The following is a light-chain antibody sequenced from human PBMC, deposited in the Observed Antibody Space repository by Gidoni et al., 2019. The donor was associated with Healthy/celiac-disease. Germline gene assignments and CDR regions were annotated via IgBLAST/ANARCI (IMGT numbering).Light chain of an antibody. V-gene: IGLV1-36*01. CDR2: YDV. J-gene: IGLJ3*02. CDR1: SSNIGNSA. Sequence: QSVLTQPPSVSEAPRQRVTISCSGSSSNIGNSAVNWYKQVPGQQAPKLLIYYDVLLPSGVSDRFSGSKSGTSASLAISGLQSEDEADYYCAAWDDSLNGWVFGGGTKLTVL. CDR3: AAWDDSLNGWV.